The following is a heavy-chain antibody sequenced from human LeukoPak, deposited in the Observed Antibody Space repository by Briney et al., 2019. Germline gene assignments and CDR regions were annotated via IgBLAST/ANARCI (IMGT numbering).Heavy chain of an antibody. V-gene: IGHV1-46*01. CDR2: INPSSGST. CDR3: ARHQEGPTHNAFDI. J-gene: IGHJ3*02. Sequence: ASVKVSCKASGYTFTRHYMHWVRQAPGQGLEWMGIINPSSGSTSYAQKFQGRVTMTRDTSTSTVYMELSSLRSEDTAVYFCARHQEGPTHNAFDIWGQGTMVTVSS. CDR1: GYTFTRHY.